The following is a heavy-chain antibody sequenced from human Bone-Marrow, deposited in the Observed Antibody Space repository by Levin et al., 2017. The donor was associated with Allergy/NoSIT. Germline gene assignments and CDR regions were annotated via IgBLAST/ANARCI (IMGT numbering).Heavy chain of an antibody. J-gene: IGHJ2*01. CDR2: ISYDGSTK. CDR3: AKGSGVLLLWYFDL. Sequence: GGSLRLSCAASGFTFSNSAMNWVRQAPGKGLEWVVVISYDGSTKYYSDSVKGRFTISRDNSKNTLYLQMNSLRAEDSAVYYCAKGSGVLLLWYFDLWGRGTLVTVSS. V-gene: IGHV3-30*18. D-gene: IGHD3-3*01. CDR1: GFTFSNSA.